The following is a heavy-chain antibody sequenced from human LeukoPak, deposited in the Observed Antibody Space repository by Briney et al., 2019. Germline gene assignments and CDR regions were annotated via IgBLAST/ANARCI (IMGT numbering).Heavy chain of an antibody. V-gene: IGHV5-51*01. CDR2: IYPGDSDT. J-gene: IGHJ4*02. CDR1: GXGFGSYW. D-gene: IGHD6-13*01. Sequence: GESLKISCKGSGXGFGSYWIGGVRQMPGKGLEWMGIIYPGDSDTRYSPSFQGQVTISADKSINTAYLQWSSLKASDTAMYYCARRRSSSWLDYWGQGTLVTVSS. CDR3: ARRRSSSWLDY.